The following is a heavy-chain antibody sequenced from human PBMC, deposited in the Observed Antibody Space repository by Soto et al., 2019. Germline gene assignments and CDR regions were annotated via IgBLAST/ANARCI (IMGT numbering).Heavy chain of an antibody. D-gene: IGHD1-26*01. CDR1: GFTFSSYS. V-gene: IGHV3-48*02. J-gene: IGHJ6*02. CDR2: ISSSSGTI. Sequence: PGGSLRLSCAASGFTFSSYSMNWVRQAPGKGLEWVSYISSSSGTIYYADSVKGRFTISRDNAKNSLYLQMNSLRDEDTAVYYCARDSSGSYFTNGMDVWGQGTTVTVSS. CDR3: ARDSSGSYFTNGMDV.